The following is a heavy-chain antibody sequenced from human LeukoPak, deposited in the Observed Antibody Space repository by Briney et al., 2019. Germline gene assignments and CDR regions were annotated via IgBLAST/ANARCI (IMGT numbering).Heavy chain of an antibody. D-gene: IGHD3-10*01. V-gene: IGHV1-18*01. CDR2: ISAYNGNT. J-gene: IGHJ6*02. CDR3: ARESSPRSYYYGMDV. CDR1: GYTFTSYG. Sequence: ASVKVSCKASGYTFTSYGISWVRQAPGQGLEWMGWISAYNGNTNYAQKLQGRVTMTTDTSTSTAYMELRSLRSDDTAVYYCARESSPRSYYYGMDVWGQGTTVTVSS.